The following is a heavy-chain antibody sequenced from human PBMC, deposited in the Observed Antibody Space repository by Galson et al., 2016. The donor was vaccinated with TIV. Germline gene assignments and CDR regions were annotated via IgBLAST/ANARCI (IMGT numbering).Heavy chain of an antibody. CDR3: ARSPHSAYGTFSDY. D-gene: IGHD5-12*01. Sequence: SVKVSCKASGGTFSSYALSWVRQAPGQGLEWMGRIIPILGMTNYAQRFQGRVTITADRSATTAYMELNSLSSEDTAVYYCARSPHSAYGTFSDYWGQGTLVTVSS. V-gene: IGHV1-69*04. CDR2: IIPILGMT. J-gene: IGHJ4*02. CDR1: GGTFSSYA.